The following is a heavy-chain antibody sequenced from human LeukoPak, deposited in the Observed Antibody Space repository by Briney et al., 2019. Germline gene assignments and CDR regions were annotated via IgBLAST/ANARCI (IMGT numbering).Heavy chain of an antibody. D-gene: IGHD3-22*01. CDR3: ARDISETYYDSSGYYYENLYFDY. CDR1: GGTFSSYA. Sequence: AASVKVSCKASGGTFSSYAISWVRQAPGQGLEWMGRIIPILGIANYAQKFQGRVTITADKSTSTAYMELSSLRSEDTAVYYCARDISETYYDSSGYYYENLYFDYWGQGTLVTVSS. CDR2: IIPILGIA. J-gene: IGHJ4*02. V-gene: IGHV1-69*04.